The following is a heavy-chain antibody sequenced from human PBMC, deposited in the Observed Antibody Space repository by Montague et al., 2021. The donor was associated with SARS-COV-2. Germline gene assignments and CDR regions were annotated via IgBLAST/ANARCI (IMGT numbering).Heavy chain of an antibody. V-gene: IGHV4-59*01. J-gene: IGHJ3*02. CDR3: VRDHPYGGPRGAYDI. Sequence: SETLSLTCTVSGDSITGCYWSWLRRSPGKGLEWIAYIYDGGAVNYNPSLWSRVTISTDTSKNQLSLKVNSVTAADTAVYYCVRDHPYGGPRGAYDIWGQGTVVTVSS. CDR1: GDSITGCY. CDR2: IYDGGAV. D-gene: IGHD4-23*01.